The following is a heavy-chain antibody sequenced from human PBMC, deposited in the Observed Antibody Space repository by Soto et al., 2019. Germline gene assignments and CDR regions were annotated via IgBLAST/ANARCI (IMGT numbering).Heavy chain of an antibody. CDR2: IYSGGST. Sequence: GGSLRLSCAASGFTVSSNYMSWVRQAPGEGLEWVSVIYSGGSTYYADSVKGRFTISRDNSKNTLYLQMNSLRAEDTAVYYCARDRVNYYGSGSYTYYGMDVWGQGTTVTVSS. V-gene: IGHV3-66*01. CDR1: GFTVSSNY. J-gene: IGHJ6*02. D-gene: IGHD3-10*01. CDR3: ARDRVNYYGSGSYTYYGMDV.